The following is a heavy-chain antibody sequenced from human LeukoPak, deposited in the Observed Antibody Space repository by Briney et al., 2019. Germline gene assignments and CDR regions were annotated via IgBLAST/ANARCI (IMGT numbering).Heavy chain of an antibody. V-gene: IGHV3-48*03. Sequence: GGSLRLSCAASGFTFSGYEMNWVRQAPGKGLEWVSYISTSGSTRYYADSVKGRFTVSRDKAKNSLYLQMNSLRAGDTAVYYCARGMAPWAGGFDYWGQGTLVTVSS. CDR1: GFTFSGYE. J-gene: IGHJ4*02. D-gene: IGHD5-24*01. CDR3: ARGMAPWAGGFDY. CDR2: ISTSGSTR.